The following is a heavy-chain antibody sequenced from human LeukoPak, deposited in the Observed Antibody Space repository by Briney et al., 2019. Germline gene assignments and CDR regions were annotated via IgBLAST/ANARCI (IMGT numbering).Heavy chain of an antibody. D-gene: IGHD1-7*01. CDR3: ARDRDVWTGTIGPTAY. V-gene: IGHV3-21*01. Sequence: GGSLRLSCAASGFTFSSYSMNWVRQAPGKGLEWVSSISSSSSYIYYADSAKGRFTISRDNAKNSLYLQMNSLTAEDTAVYLCARDRDVWTGTIGPTAYSGPGTPVTVSP. CDR2: ISSSSSYI. CDR1: GFTFSSYS. J-gene: IGHJ4*02.